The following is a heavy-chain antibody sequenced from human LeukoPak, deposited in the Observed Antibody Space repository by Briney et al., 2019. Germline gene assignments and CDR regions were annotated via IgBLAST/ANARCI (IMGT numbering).Heavy chain of an antibody. D-gene: IGHD6-19*01. CDR3: VTGSGWLPDY. J-gene: IGHJ4*02. CDR1: GGSINSYY. CDR2: IYHSEST. V-gene: IGHV4-59*01. Sequence: SETLSLTCSVSGGSINSYYCNWYWQSPGKRLEWIGYIYHSESTKYNPSLKSRVSISADTSKNQFSLRLTSVTAADTAIYYCVTGSGWLPDYWGQGTLVTVSS.